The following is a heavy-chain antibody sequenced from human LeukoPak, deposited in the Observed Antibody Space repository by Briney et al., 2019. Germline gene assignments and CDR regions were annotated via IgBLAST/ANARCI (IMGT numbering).Heavy chain of an antibody. J-gene: IGHJ4*02. V-gene: IGHV3-30*04. D-gene: IGHD1-26*01. CDR2: ISYDGSNK. CDR3: ARDYSFVGLLHPIDY. Sequence: PGGSLRLSCAASGFTFSSYAMHWVRQAPGKGLEWVAVISYDGSNKYYADSVKGRFTISRDNSKNTLYLQMNSLRAEDTAVYYCARDYSFVGLLHPIDYWGQGTLVTVSS. CDR1: GFTFSSYA.